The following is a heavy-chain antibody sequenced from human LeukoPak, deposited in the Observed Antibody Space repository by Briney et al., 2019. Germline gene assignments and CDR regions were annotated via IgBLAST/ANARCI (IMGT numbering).Heavy chain of an antibody. V-gene: IGHV3-7*03. D-gene: IGHD4-17*01. CDR2: IRGDEGDK. CDR3: ARDVGGALDY. CDR1: GFTFRNYW. Sequence: GGSLRLSCAVSGFTFRNYWMAWVRQAPGKGLEWVSNIRGDEGDKNSVDSVKGRFTISRDNAKKSLYLQMNSLRVEDTAVYYCARDVGGALDYWGQGTLVTVSS. J-gene: IGHJ4*02.